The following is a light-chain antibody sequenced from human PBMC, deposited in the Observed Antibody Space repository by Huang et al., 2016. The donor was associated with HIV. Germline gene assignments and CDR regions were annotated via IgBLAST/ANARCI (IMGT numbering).Light chain of an antibody. V-gene: IGKV3-20*01. CDR2: GAS. J-gene: IGKJ1*01. CDR3: QQYDISPWT. Sequence: EVVLTPSPGTLSLSPGERATLSCRASQGVTSNQLAWYQQKPGQAPRLLIYGASARATGIPDRFIGSGSGTGFTLTISRLEPEDSAVYYCQQYDISPWTFGQGTKVEIK. CDR1: QGVTSNQ.